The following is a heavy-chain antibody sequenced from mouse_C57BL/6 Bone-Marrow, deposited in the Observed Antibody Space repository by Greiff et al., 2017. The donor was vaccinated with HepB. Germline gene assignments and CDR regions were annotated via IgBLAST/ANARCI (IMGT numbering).Heavy chain of an antibody. CDR1: GFTFSDYY. CDR2: ISNGGGST. J-gene: IGHJ2*01. Sequence: DVMLVESGGGLVQPGGSLKLSCAASGFTFSDYYMYWVRQTPEKRLEWVAYISNGGGSTYYPDTVKGRFTISRDNAKNTLYLQMSRLKSEDTAMYYCARHGGSSPYFDYWGQGTTLTVSS. CDR3: ARHGGSSPYFDY. D-gene: IGHD1-1*01. V-gene: IGHV5-12*01.